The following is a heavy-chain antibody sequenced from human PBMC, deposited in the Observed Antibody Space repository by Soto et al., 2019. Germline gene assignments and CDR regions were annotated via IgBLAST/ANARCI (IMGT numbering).Heavy chain of an antibody. CDR1: GYTFSTYG. CDR2: ISAYNHYT. CDR3: ARVGPAREVPYPFEY. J-gene: IGHJ4*02. V-gene: IGHV1-18*01. Sequence: GPAVRKPGASVNVSCKASGYTFSTYGISWVRQAPGQVLDWMGWISAYNHYTNYAQKFQGRVTMTTDTSTNTAYMELRSLRSGDTAMYFCARVGPAREVPYPFEYWGQGTLVTVSS. D-gene: IGHD1-26*01.